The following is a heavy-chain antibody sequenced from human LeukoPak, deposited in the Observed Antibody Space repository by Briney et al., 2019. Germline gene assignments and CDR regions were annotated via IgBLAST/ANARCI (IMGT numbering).Heavy chain of an antibody. CDR3: ARSPYYVSGSYYYAGFDY. Sequence: SRTLSLTCAFSGVSITSSNWWSWFRQPPGKGLEWIGEIYHSGSTNYNPSLKSRLTISVDKSKNQYSLKLSSVTAADTDVYDCARSPYYVSGSYYYAGFDYWGQGTLVTVSS. CDR1: GVSITSSNW. D-gene: IGHD3-10*01. CDR2: IYHSGST. J-gene: IGHJ4*02. V-gene: IGHV4-4*02.